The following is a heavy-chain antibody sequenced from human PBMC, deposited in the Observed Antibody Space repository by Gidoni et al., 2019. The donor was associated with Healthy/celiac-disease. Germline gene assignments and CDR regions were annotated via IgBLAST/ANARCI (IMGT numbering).Heavy chain of an antibody. CDR3: GGAGHRGVEGY. J-gene: IGHJ4*02. CDR2: IYTSGST. CDR1: GGSISSGSYY. V-gene: IGHV4-61*02. Sequence: QVQLQESGPGLVKPSQTLSLTCTVSGGSISSGSYYWSWIRQPAGKGLEWIGRIYTSGSTNYNPSLKSRVTMSVDTSKNQFSLKLSSVTAADTAVYYCGGAGHRGVEGYWGQGTLVTVSS. D-gene: IGHD3-10*01.